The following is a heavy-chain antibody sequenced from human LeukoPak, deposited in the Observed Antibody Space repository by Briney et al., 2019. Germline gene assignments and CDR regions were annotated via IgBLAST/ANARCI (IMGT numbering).Heavy chain of an antibody. V-gene: IGHV3-30*04. D-gene: IGHD1-26*01. J-gene: IGHJ4*02. CDR2: ISYDGSNK. CDR3: ARLVGATEDY. CDR1: GFTFSSYA. Sequence: GRSLRLSCAASGFTFSSYAMHWVRQAPGKGLEWVAVISYDGSNKYYADSVKGRFTISRDNSKNTLYLQMNSLRAEDTAVYYCARLVGATEDYWGQGTLVTVSS.